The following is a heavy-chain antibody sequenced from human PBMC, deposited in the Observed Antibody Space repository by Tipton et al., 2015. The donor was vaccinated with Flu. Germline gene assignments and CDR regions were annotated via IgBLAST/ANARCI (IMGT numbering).Heavy chain of an antibody. Sequence: TLSLTCSVSGDSIGSAYYWGWVRQAPGQGLEWIGNIHRTGTTYYNPSLKSRVTISIETSKNQFSLKVTAVAAADSGVYYCARRAYSNYVSDPKSWFDSWGRGTLVTVSS. D-gene: IGHD4-11*01. J-gene: IGHJ5*01. CDR3: ARRAYSNYVSDPKSWFDS. V-gene: IGHV4-38-2*01. CDR2: IHRTGTT. CDR1: GDSIGSAYY.